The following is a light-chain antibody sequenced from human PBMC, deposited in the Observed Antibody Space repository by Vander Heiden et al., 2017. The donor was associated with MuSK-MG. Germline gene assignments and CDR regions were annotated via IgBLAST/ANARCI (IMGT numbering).Light chain of an antibody. CDR2: DAS. CDR1: QDISNY. CDR3: QQRST. Sequence: DIQMTQSPSSLSASVGDRVTITCQASQDISNYLNWYQQKPGKAPKLLIYDASNLETGVPSRFSGSGSGTDFTCTISSLQPEDIATYYCQQRSTFGGGTKVEIK. J-gene: IGKJ4*01. V-gene: IGKV1-33*01.